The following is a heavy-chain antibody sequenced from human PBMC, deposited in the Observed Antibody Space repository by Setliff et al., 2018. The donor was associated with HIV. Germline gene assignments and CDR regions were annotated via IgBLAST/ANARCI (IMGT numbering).Heavy chain of an antibody. Sequence: SETLSLTCAVYGGSFSDYYWNWIRQPPGKGLEWIGEINHSGSTNYNPSLKSRVTISLDTSKNQFSLKLSSVTAADTAVYYCAKEMGGKRFGELSDLPFDYWGQGTLVTVSS. D-gene: IGHD3-10*01. CDR3: AKEMGGKRFGELSDLPFDY. J-gene: IGHJ4*02. CDR1: GGSFSDYY. V-gene: IGHV4-34*01. CDR2: INHSGST.